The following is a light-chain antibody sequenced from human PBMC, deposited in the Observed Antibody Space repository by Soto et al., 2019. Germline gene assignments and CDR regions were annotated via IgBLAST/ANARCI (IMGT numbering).Light chain of an antibody. CDR1: SSNIGSNY. CDR3: AAWDDSLSGL. CDR2: RNN. Sequence: QSVLTQPPSASGTPGQRVTISCSGSSSNIGSNYVYWYQQLPGTAPKLLIYRNNQRPSRVPDRFSGSKSGTSASLAISGLRSEDEADYYCAAWDDSLSGLFGTGTKATVL. J-gene: IGLJ1*01. V-gene: IGLV1-47*01.